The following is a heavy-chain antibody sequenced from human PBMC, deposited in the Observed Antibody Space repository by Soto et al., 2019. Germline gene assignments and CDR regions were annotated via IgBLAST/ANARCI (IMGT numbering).Heavy chain of an antibody. J-gene: IGHJ4*02. CDR2: IKSKTDGGTT. CDR3: TFQAPLWFGELSDFDY. Sequence: EVQLVESGGGLVKPGGSLRLSCAASGFTFSNAWMSWVRQAPGKGLEWVGRIKSKTDGGTTDYAAPVKGRFTISRDDSKNTLYLQMNSLKTEDTAVYYCTFQAPLWFGELSDFDYWGQGTLVTVSS. CDR1: GFTFSNAW. V-gene: IGHV3-15*01. D-gene: IGHD3-10*01.